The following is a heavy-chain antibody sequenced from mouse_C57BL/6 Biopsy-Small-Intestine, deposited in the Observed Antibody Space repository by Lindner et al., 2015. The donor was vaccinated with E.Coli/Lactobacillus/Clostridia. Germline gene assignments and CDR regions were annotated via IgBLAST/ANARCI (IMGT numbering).Heavy chain of an antibody. D-gene: IGHD1-1*01. CDR1: GFTFSDYG. J-gene: IGHJ2*01. V-gene: IGHV5-17*03. CDR3: ASGGKYTKGYFDY. Sequence: VQLQESGGGLVKPGGSLKLSCAASGFTFSDYGMHWVRQAPEKGLEWVAYISSGSNTIYYADTVKGRFTISRDNAKNTLYLQMSSLKSEDTAMYYCASGGKYTKGYFDYWGQGTTLTVSS. CDR2: ISSGSNTI.